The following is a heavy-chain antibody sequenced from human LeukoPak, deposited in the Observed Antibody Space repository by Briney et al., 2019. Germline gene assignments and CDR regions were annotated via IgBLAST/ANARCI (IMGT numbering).Heavy chain of an antibody. Sequence: GGSLRLSCAASGFTFSGYTMSWVRQAPGKGLEWVSTISDNGGRTYYADSVKGRFTISRDNSKNTLFLQMNSLRAEDSAVYYCATDREGDPSAYYLVGGQGTLITVSS. J-gene: IGHJ4*02. CDR2: ISDNGGRT. D-gene: IGHD3-22*01. V-gene: IGHV3-23*01. CDR3: ATDREGDPSAYYLV. CDR1: GFTFSGYT.